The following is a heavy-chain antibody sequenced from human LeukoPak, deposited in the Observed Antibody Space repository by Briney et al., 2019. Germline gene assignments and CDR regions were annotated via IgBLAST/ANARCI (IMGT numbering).Heavy chain of an antibody. D-gene: IGHD3-22*01. Sequence: ASVKVSCKASGGTFSSYAISWVRQATGQGLEWMGWMNPNSGNTGYAQKFQGRVTMTRNTSISTAYMELSSLRSEDTAVYYCARHYYDSSGYPTLYYYYMDVWGKGTTVTVSS. CDR1: GGTFSSYA. CDR2: MNPNSGNT. V-gene: IGHV1-8*02. CDR3: ARHYYDSSGYPTLYYYYMDV. J-gene: IGHJ6*03.